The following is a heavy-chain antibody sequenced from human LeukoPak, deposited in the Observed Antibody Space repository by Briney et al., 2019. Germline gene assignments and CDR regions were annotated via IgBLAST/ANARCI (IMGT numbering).Heavy chain of an antibody. CDR1: GGSINNYY. CDR3: ARGRYCSADICSGGDAFDI. J-gene: IGHJ3*02. CDR2: IYTRGST. D-gene: IGHD2-15*01. V-gene: IGHV4-4*07. Sequence: SETLSLTCTVSGGSINNYYWSWIRQPAGKGLEWIGRIYTRGSTNYNPSLKSRVTMSVDTSKNQFSLKLSSVTAADTAVYYSARGRYCSADICSGGDAFDIWGQGTMVSVSS.